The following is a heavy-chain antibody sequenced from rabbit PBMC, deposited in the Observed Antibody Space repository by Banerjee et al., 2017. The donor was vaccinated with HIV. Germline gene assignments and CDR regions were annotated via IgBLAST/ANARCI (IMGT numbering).Heavy chain of an antibody. CDR3: ARGSGWRAMGL. J-gene: IGHJ4*01. D-gene: IGHD4-1*01. V-gene: IGHV1S45*01. Sequence: QEQLEESGGGLVKPEGSLTLTCKASGFDLSAYYCMCWVRQAPGKGLELIACIDTDSGSTWYASWVNGRFTISKTSSTTVTLQLTSLTAADTATYFCARGSGWRAMGLWGQGTLVTVS. CDR2: IDTDSGST. CDR1: GFDLSAYYC.